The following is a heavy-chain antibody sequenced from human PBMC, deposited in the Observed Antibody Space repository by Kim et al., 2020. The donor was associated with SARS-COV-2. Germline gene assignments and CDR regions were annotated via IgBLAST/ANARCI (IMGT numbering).Heavy chain of an antibody. CDR1: GFTFSSYG. J-gene: IGHJ4*02. D-gene: IGHD3-22*01. CDR3: ARDNYDSSGYSVGFDY. CDR2: IWYDGSNK. V-gene: IGHV3-33*01. Sequence: GWSLRLSCAASGFTFSSYGMHWVRQAPGKGLEWVAVIWYDGSNKYYADSVKGRFTISRDNSKNTLYLQMNSLRAEDTAVYYCARDNYDSSGYSVGFDYWGQGTLVTVSS.